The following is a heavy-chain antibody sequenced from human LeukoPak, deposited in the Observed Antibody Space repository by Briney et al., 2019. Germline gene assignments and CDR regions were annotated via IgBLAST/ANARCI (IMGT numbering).Heavy chain of an antibody. CDR3: AKDQYYDILTGYYSADY. CDR1: GFTFSSYG. D-gene: IGHD3-9*01. V-gene: IGHV3-23*01. CDR2: ISGSGGST. Sequence: GGSLRLSCAASGFTFSSYGMSWVRQAPGKGLEWVSAISGSGGSTYYADSVKGRFTISRDNSKNTLYLQMNSLRAEDTAVYYCAKDQYYDILTGYYSADYWGQGTLVTVSS. J-gene: IGHJ4*02.